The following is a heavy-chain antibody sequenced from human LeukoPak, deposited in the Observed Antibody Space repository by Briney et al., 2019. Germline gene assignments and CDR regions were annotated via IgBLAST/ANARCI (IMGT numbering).Heavy chain of an antibody. D-gene: IGHD5-18*01. CDR2: ISYDGSNK. J-gene: IGHJ4*02. CDR3: ARAAPALWLGWYFDY. CDR1: GFTFSSYE. V-gene: IGHV3-30*04. Sequence: GGSLRLSCAASGFTFSSYEMNWVRQAPGKGLEWVAVISYDGSNKYYADSVKGRFTISRDNSKNTLYLQMNSLRAEDTAVYYCARAAPALWLGWYFDYWGQGTLVTVSS.